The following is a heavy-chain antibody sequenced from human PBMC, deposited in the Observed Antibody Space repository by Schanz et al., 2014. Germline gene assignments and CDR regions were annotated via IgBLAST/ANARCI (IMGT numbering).Heavy chain of an antibody. CDR3: ARGGVLVLPPGTVKKGNDY. CDR1: GYSFSDYF. J-gene: IGHJ4*02. V-gene: IGHV1-2*02. CDR2: LNPDSGET. Sequence: QVRLVQSGAELKMPGASVKVSCKTSGYSFSDYFIHWVRQAPGQGLEWMGWLNPDSGETLYAQRFQGRVTLTRDTSIRTAYMDLRSLLSDDAAVYFCARGGVLVLPPGTVKKGNDYWGQGTLVTVSS. D-gene: IGHD3-10*01.